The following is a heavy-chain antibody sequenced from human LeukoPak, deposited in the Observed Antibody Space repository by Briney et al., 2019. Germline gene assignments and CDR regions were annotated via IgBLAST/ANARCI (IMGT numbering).Heavy chain of an antibody. J-gene: IGHJ4*02. Sequence: PSETLSLTCIVSGGSISSYYWSWVRQPPGKGLEWIGYISYSGSTNYNPSLKSRVTISVDTSKNQFSLKLSSVTAADTAVYYCARQLGPLHYFDYWGQGTLVTVSS. V-gene: IGHV4-59*08. CDR3: ARQLGPLHYFDY. CDR2: ISYSGST. CDR1: GGSISSYY.